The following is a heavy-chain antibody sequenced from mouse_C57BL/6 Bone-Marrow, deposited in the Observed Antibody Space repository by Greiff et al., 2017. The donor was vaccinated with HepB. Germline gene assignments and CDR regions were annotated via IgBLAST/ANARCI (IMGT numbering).Heavy chain of an antibody. CDR2: ISSGGSYT. Sequence: EVQVVESGGDLVKPGGSLKLSCAASGFTFSSYGMSWVRQTPDKRLEWVATISSGGSYTYYPDSVKGRFTISRDNAKNTLYLQMSRLKSEDTAMYYCARRAGAYWGQGTLVTVSA. CDR1: GFTFSSYG. V-gene: IGHV5-6*01. CDR3: ARRAGAY. J-gene: IGHJ3*01.